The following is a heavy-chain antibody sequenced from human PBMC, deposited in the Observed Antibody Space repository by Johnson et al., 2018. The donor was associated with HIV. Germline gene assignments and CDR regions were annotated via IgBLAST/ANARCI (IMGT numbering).Heavy chain of an antibody. CDR3: ARSKDCSGGSCPDAFDI. D-gene: IGHD2-15*01. Sequence: VQLVESGGGLVKPGGSLRLSCLASGFTFSDYYMSWIRQAPGKGLEWVSYISNSGGTIYSADSVKGRFTISRDNAKNSLYLQLNSLRAEDTAVYYCARSKDCSGGSCPDAFDIWGQGTMLIVSS. V-gene: IGHV3-11*04. CDR2: ISNSGGTI. CDR1: GFTFSDYY. J-gene: IGHJ3*02.